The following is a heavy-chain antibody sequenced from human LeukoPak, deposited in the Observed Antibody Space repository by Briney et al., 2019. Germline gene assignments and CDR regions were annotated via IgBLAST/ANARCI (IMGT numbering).Heavy chain of an antibody. CDR2: IKENGSEK. CDR1: GFTFSSNL. CDR3: AKVSIALADADY. V-gene: IGHV3-7*01. D-gene: IGHD6-13*01. Sequence: GGSLRLSCSAPGFTFSSNLMSWVRQAPGKGLELVANIKENGSEKYYVDSVKGRFTISRDNAKNSMYLQMNSLRAEDTAVYYCAKVSIALADADYWGQGTLVTVSS. J-gene: IGHJ4*02.